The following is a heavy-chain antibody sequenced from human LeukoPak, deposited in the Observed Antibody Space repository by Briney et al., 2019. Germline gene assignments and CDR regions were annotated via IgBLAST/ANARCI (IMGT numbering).Heavy chain of an antibody. CDR2: ISGSGGST. D-gene: IGHD2-2*01. CDR3: AKDDRRYCSSTSCLDSFDP. J-gene: IGHJ5*02. Sequence: TGGSLRLSCGASGFTFSSYAMSWVRQAPGKGLEWVSAISGSGGSTYYADSVKGRFTISRDNSKTTLHLQMNSLRAEDTAVYYCAKDDRRYCSSTSCLDSFDPWGQGTLVTVSS. CDR1: GFTFSSYA. V-gene: IGHV3-23*01.